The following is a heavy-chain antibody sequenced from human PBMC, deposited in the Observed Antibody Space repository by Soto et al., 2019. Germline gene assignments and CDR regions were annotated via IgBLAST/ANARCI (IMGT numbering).Heavy chain of an antibody. CDR2: ISGSDGRT. CDR1: GFTFSSYD. J-gene: IGHJ4*02. V-gene: IGHV3-23*01. Sequence: GGSLRLSCAASGFTFSSYDMRWVRQTPGKGLEWVSTISGSDGRTYYTDLVKGRFTISRDNSKNTLYLQMNSLRAEDTAVYYCARGGQKYFDYWGQGTLVTVSS. CDR3: ARGGQKYFDY.